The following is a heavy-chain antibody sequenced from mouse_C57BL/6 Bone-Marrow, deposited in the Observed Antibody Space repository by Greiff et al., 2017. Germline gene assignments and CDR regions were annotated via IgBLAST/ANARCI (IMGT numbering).Heavy chain of an antibody. CDR3: ARCYDGPYYCDY. Sequence: QVQLQQPGAELVMPGASVKLSCKASGYTFTSYWMHWVKQRPGQGLEWIGEIDPSDSYTNYNQKFKGKSTLTVDKSSSTAYMQLSSLTAEDSAVYYCARCYDGPYYCDYWGQGTTLTVSS. CDR1: GYTFTSYW. CDR2: IDPSDSYT. V-gene: IGHV1-69*01. D-gene: IGHD2-3*01. J-gene: IGHJ2*01.